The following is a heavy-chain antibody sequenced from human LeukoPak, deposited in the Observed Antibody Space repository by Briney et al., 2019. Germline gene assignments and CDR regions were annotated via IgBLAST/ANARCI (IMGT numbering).Heavy chain of an antibody. CDR1: GFAFSSYG. J-gene: IGHJ4*02. V-gene: IGHV3-30*03. CDR3: AYGSGSYFPYYFDY. Sequence: GGSLRLSCAASGFAFSSYGMHWVRQAPGKGLEWVAVISYDGSNKYYADSVKGRFTISRDNSKNTLYLQMNSLRAEDTAVYYCAYGSGSYFPYYFDYWGQGTLVTVSS. D-gene: IGHD3-10*01. CDR2: ISYDGSNK.